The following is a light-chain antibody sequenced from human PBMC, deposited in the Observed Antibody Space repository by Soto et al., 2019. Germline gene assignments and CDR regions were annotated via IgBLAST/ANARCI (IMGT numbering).Light chain of an antibody. CDR1: SRDSGGYDY. CDR2: EVR. Sequence: QSSLEAPAAVSGSPGPSITISCTGTSRDSGGYDYVSWYQQRPGKAPKLMIYEVRYRPSGVSNRFSGSKSGNTASLTISGLQAEDEAVYSCCSYKRTRNHYFFGSGTKVTVL. V-gene: IGLV2-14*01. CDR3: CSYKRTRNHYF. J-gene: IGLJ1*01.